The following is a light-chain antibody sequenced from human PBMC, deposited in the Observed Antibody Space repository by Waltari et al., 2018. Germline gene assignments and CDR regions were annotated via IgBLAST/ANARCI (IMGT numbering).Light chain of an antibody. J-gene: IGKJ4*01. V-gene: IGKV3D-15*01. CDR1: QSVSSD. CDR2: GAS. Sequence: EIVMTQSPDTLSVSPGERATLSCRASQSVSSDLAWYQQKPGQGPRLLIYGASTRATGIPVRFSGSGSGTEFTLTVSSLQAEDSAVFYCQQYNNWISFGGGTKVEIK. CDR3: QQYNNWIS.